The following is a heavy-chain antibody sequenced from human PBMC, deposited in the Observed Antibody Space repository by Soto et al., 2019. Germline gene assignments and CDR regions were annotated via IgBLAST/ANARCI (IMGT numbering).Heavy chain of an antibody. CDR1: GYSIGTYNL. J-gene: IGHJ4*02. V-gene: IGHV4-28*05. D-gene: IGHD3-9*01. CDR2: IYYTGTV. Sequence: TSETLSLTCSVPGYSIGTYNLWAWIRQPPGKGLEWIGYIYYTGTVYYNLSLKNRVSMSVETARDQFSLTLTSVTAADTAVYYCARTSRLKTGQLDYWGQGARGTVPS. CDR3: ARTSRLKTGQLDY.